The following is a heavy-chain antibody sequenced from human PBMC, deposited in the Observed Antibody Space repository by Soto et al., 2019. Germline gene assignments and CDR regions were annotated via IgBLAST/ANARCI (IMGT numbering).Heavy chain of an antibody. Sequence: GSVKVSCKASGYTFTSYGISWVRQAPGQGLEWMGWISAYNGNTNYAQKLQGRVTMTTDTSTSTAYMKLRSLRSDDTAVYYCARXSPIFGSSSSISNWFDPWGQGTLVTVSS. CDR2: ISAYNGNT. J-gene: IGHJ5*02. V-gene: IGHV1-18*01. CDR1: GYTFTSYG. D-gene: IGHD6-6*01. CDR3: ARXSPIFGSSSSISNWFDP.